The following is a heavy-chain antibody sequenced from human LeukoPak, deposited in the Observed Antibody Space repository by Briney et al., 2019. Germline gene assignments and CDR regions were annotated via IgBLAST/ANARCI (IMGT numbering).Heavy chain of an antibody. V-gene: IGHV3-23*01. CDR3: PKGAYDYIEMGYFDD. J-gene: IGHJ4*02. D-gene: IGHD5-12*01. CDR2: IIGSSGDT. Sequence: QSGGSLRLSCAASGFRFSNFAMSWVRQAPGKGLEWVSLIIGSSGDTLYADSVKGRFTISRDISKNRLYLQMNSLRAEATALYYCPKGAYDYIEMGYFDDWGQGTLVTVSP. CDR1: GFRFSNFA.